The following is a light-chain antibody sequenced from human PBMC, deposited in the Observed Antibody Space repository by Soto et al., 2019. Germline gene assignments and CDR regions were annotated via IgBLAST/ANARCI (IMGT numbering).Light chain of an antibody. J-gene: IGKJ1*01. CDR1: QSVSSN. V-gene: IGKV3-15*01. CDR3: QQSNNWPQT. Sequence: EIVVTQAPATLSVSPGERATLSCRASQSVSSNVAWYQQKPGQAPTLLIYGASTRATGIPARFSGSGSGTEFTLTISSLQAEDFAVYYCQQSNNWPQTFGQGTKVDIK. CDR2: GAS.